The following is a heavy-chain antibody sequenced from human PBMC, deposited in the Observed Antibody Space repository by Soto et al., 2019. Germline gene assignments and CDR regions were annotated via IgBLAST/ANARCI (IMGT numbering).Heavy chain of an antibody. J-gene: IGHJ4*02. Sequence: DVQLLESGGGLVQPGGSLRLSCAASGFSFSKYAMIWVRQAPGKGQEWVSGITGSGGTIEYAASVKGRFSISRDNSKNTVYLQMNSLRAGDTAMYYCAKDAVSGYGLWVVADWGQGTLVTVS. V-gene: IGHV3-23*01. D-gene: IGHD3-9*01. CDR1: GFSFSKYA. CDR3: AKDAVSGYGLWVVAD. CDR2: ITGSGGTI.